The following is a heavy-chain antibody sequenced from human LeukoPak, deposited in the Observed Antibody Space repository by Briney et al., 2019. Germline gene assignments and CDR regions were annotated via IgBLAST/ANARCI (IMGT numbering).Heavy chain of an antibody. CDR2: IIPFFGTT. D-gene: IGHD3-22*01. CDR3: AREATASYYDNSDFHSSKDYFDS. Sequence: SVKVSCKASGGSFGNYPISWLRQAPGQGLEWMGGIIPFFGTTNYAQKLQGRVRITTDESTSTVYLHLSSLRSEDTAVYYCAREATASYYDNSDFHSSKDYFDSWGQGTLVTVSS. CDR1: GGSFGNYP. V-gene: IGHV1-69*05. J-gene: IGHJ4*02.